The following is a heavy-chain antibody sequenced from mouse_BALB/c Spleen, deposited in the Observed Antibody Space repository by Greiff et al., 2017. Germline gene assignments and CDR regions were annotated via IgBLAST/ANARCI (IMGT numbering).Heavy chain of an antibody. CDR1: GFSLSTFGMG. V-gene: IGHV8-12*01. J-gene: IGHJ2*01. CDR2: IYWGDDK. Sequence: QVTLKESGPGILQPSQTLSLTCSFSGFSLSTFGMGVSWIRQPSGKGLEWLAHIYWGDDKRYNPFLKSRLTISKDTSSNQVFLKITSVDTADTATYYCARNYDAFDYWGQGTTLTVSS. CDR3: ARNYDAFDY. D-gene: IGHD2-4*01.